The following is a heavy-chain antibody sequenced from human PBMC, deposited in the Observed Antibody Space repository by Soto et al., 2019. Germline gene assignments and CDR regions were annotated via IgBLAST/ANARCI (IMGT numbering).Heavy chain of an antibody. Sequence: PWGSLRLSCAASRFTFSDYYMSWIRQATGKGMEWVSYISSSGSTIYYADSVRGRFTISRDNAKNSLYLQMNSLRAEDTAVYYYARVLRELNYYYGMDVWGQGTTVTVSS. V-gene: IGHV3-11*04. CDR2: ISSSGSTI. J-gene: IGHJ6*02. D-gene: IGHD1-1*01. CDR1: RFTFSDYY. CDR3: ARVLRELNYYYGMDV.